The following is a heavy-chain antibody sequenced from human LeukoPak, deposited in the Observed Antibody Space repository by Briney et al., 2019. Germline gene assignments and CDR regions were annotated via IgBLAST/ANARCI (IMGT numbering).Heavy chain of an antibody. D-gene: IGHD2-21*01. CDR1: GGSISSGGYY. V-gene: IGHV4-31*03. Sequence: PSETLSLTCTVSGGSISSGGYYWGWIRQPPGKGLEWIGDIYYSGSTYYNPSLKSRVTISVDTSKNQFSLKLSSVTAADTAVYYCAARFGGEEVAFDIWGQGTMVTVSS. CDR3: AARFGGEEVAFDI. J-gene: IGHJ3*02. CDR2: IYYSGST.